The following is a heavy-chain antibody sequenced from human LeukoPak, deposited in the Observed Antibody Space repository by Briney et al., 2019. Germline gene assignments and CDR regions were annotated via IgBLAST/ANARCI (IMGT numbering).Heavy chain of an antibody. CDR2: INPSGGST. V-gene: IGHV1-46*01. D-gene: IGHD2-2*01. J-gene: IGHJ6*02. Sequence: ASVKVSCKASGYTFTGYYMHWVRQAPGQGLEWMGWINPSGGSTSYAQKFQGRVTMTRDTSTSTVYMELSSLRSEDTAVYYCAREDGGQLLWNYYGMDVWGQGTTVTVSS. CDR1: GYTFTGYY. CDR3: AREDGGQLLWNYYGMDV.